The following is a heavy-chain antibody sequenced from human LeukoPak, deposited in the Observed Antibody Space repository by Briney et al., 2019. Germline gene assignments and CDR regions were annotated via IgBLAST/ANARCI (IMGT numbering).Heavy chain of an antibody. CDR3: ARAYYYDSSPEDY. V-gene: IGHV1-2*02. CDR1: GYTFTGYY. CDR2: INPNSGGT. J-gene: IGHJ4*02. Sequence: ASVKVSCKASGYTFTGYYMHWVRQAPGQGLEWMGWINPNSGGTKYAQKFQGRVTMTRDTSIRTAYMELSRLRSDDTGVYYCARAYYYDSSPEDYWGQGTLVTVSS. D-gene: IGHD3-22*01.